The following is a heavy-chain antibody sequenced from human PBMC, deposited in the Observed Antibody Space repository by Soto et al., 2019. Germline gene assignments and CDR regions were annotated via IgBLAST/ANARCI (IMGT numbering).Heavy chain of an antibody. V-gene: IGHV4-31*03. J-gene: IGHJ2*01. CDR2: IYYIGST. Sequence: QVQLEESGPGLVMPSLTLSLTCNVSGDSINRGGYYWAWIRQNPGKVLEWIGSIYYIGSTHYNLSFKIRVIIPVDTTKSQVSLNLTSATAADTAVYYCARMRALWYSDLWGRGTLVTVS. CDR1: GDSINRGGYY. CDR3: ARMRALWYSDL.